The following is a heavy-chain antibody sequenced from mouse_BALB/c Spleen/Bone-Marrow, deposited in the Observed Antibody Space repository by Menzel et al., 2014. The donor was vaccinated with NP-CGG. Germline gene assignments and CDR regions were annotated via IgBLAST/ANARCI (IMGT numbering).Heavy chain of an antibody. V-gene: IGHV14-3*02. CDR2: IVPANGNT. CDR3: ASYDYGYYFDY. CDR1: GFNIKDTY. D-gene: IGHD2-4*01. J-gene: IGHJ2*01. Sequence: EVQLQHSGAELVKPGASVKLSCTTSGFNIKDTYMHWVKLRPEQGLEWIGRIVPANGNTKYAPKFQGKATITADTSSNTAYLQLSSLTSEGTAVYFCASYDYGYYFDYWGQGTTLTVSS.